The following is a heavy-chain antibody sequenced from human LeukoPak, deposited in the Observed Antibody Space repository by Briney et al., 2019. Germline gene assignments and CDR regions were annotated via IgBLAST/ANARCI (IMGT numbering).Heavy chain of an antibody. CDR2: IIPILATA. J-gene: IGHJ4*02. V-gene: IGHV1-69*13. D-gene: IGHD2-21*02. Sequence: SVKVSCKASGGTFSTYAISWVRQAPGQGLEWMGGIIPILATANYAQKFQGRVTITADESTSTAYMELSNLRSEDTAVYYCATSPTSDSPGYWGQGTLVTVSS. CDR1: GGTFSTYA. CDR3: ATSPTSDSPGY.